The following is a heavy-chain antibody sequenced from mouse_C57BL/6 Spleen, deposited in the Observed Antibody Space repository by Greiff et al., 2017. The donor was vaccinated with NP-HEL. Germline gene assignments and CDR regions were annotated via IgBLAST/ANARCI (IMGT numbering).Heavy chain of an antibody. CDR1: GFTFSDYG. D-gene: IGHD1-1*01. V-gene: IGHV5-17*01. CDR2: ISSGSSTI. Sequence: EVKLMESGGGLVKPGGSLKLSCAASGFTFSDYGMHWVRQAPEKGLEWVAYISSGSSTIYYADTVKGRFTISRDNAKNTLFLQMTSLRSEDTAMYYCARSLHYYGSLYAMDYWGQGTSVTVSS. J-gene: IGHJ4*01. CDR3: ARSLHYYGSLYAMDY.